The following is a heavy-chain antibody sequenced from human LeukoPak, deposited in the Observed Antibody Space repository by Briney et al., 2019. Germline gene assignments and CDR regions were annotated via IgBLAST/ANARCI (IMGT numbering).Heavy chain of an antibody. J-gene: IGHJ4*02. CDR3: ARHKGSGWANFDY. V-gene: IGHV4-59*08. CDR2: IYYSGST. D-gene: IGHD6-19*01. Sequence: SETLSLTCTVSGGSLSSYYWSWLRQPPGKGLEWIGYIYYSGSTNYNPSLKSRVTISVDTSKNQFSLKLSSVTAADTAVYYCARHKGSGWANFDYWGQGTLVTVSS. CDR1: GGSLSSYY.